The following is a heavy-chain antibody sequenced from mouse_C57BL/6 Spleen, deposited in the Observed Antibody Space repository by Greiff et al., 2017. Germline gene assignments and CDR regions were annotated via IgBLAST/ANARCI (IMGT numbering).Heavy chain of an antibody. CDR2: ISNLAYSI. Sequence: EVKLVESGGGLVQPGGSLKLSCAASGFTFSDYGMAWVRQAPRKGPEWVAFISNLAYSIYFADTVTGRFSISSENAKHTLLLEMGRLRSEYTAMYYCASRDRRDAMDYWGQGTSVTVSS. V-gene: IGHV5-15*04. CDR1: GFTFSDYG. CDR3: ASRDRRDAMDY. J-gene: IGHJ4*01.